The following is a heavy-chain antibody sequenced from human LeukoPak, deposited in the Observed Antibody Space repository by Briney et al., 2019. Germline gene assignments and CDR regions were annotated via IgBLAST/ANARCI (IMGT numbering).Heavy chain of an antibody. CDR1: GYTFTSYG. V-gene: IGHV1-18*01. CDR3: ATGSSGTTTFDY. Sequence: ASVKVSCKASGYTFTSYGISWVRQAPGQGLEWMGWISTYNGNTNYAQKLQGRVTMTIDTSTSTAYMELRSLRSDDTAVYYCATGSSGTTTFDYWGQGTLVTVSS. CDR2: ISTYNGNT. D-gene: IGHD1-1*01. J-gene: IGHJ4*02.